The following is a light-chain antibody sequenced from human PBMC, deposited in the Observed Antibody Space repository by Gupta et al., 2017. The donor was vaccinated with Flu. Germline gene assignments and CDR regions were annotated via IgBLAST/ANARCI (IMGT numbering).Light chain of an antibody. Sequence: QSVLTQPPSASGTPGQRVTISCSGSSSNIGSNYVYWYHQLPGTAPHLLIYSKNQRPSGVPDRFFCATTGTSAYPATRTLPSEQNAEEDESDWHASHSNHVVFGGGTKLTVL. J-gene: IGLJ2*01. CDR1: SSNIGSNY. CDR3: SDWHASHSNHVV. CDR2: SKN. V-gene: IGLV1-47*02.